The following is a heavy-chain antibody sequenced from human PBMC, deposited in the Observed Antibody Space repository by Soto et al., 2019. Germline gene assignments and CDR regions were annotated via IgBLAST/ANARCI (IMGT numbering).Heavy chain of an antibody. CDR1: GFSFSYFA. D-gene: IGHD6-19*01. CDR3: AKDRGGSGWSTLAH. Sequence: EVQLLESGGSLVHPGGSLRLSCAASGFSFSYFAMSWVRQAPGKGLEWVAAISGSGGNTYYADSVKGRFTISRDNSKNTLFLQMNSLRDEDTAVYYCAKDRGGSGWSTLAHLGQGTLVTASS. J-gene: IGHJ4*02. CDR2: ISGSGGNT. V-gene: IGHV3-23*01.